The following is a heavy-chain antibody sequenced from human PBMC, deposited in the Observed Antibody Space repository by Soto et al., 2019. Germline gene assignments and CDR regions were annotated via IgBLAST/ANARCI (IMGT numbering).Heavy chain of an antibody. D-gene: IGHD6-13*01. CDR1: GFTFSSYA. Sequence: GESLKISCAASGFTFSSYAMSWVRQAPGKGLEWVSAISGSGGSTYYADSVKGRFTISRDNSKNTLYLQMNSLRAEDTAVYYCAKTGAAAGTLDYWGQGTLVTVSS. CDR2: ISGSGGST. CDR3: AKTGAAAGTLDY. V-gene: IGHV3-23*01. J-gene: IGHJ4*02.